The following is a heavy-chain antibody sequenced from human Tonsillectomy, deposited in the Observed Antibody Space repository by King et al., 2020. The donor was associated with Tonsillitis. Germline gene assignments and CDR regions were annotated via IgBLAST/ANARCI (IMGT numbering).Heavy chain of an antibody. Sequence: VQLVESGGGLVKPGGSLRLSCAASGFTFSSYSMNWVRQAPGKGLEWVSSISTGSSYIYYADSVKGLFTSSRDNAKNSLYLQMNSLRAEDTAMYYCARSKDCSGGTCCSDYWGQGALVTVSS. D-gene: IGHD2-15*01. J-gene: IGHJ4*02. CDR3: ARSKDCSGGTCCSDY. CDR2: ISTGSSYI. V-gene: IGHV3-21*01. CDR1: GFTFSSYS.